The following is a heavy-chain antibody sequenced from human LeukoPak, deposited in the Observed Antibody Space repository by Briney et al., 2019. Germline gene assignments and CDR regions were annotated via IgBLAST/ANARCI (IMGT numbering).Heavy chain of an antibody. D-gene: IGHD3-16*01. CDR1: GGSISSYY. V-gene: IGHV4-59*01. J-gene: IGHJ6*02. Sequence: SQTLSLTCTVSGGSISSYYWSWIRQPPGKGLEWIGYIYYSGSTNYNPSLKSRVTISVDTSKNQFSLKLSSVTAADTAVYYCARGNGGARTPMDVWGQGTTVTVSS. CDR3: ARGNGGARTPMDV. CDR2: IYYSGST.